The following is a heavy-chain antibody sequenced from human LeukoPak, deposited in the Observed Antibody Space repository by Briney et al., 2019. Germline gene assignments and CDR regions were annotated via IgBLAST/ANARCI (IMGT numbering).Heavy chain of an antibody. D-gene: IGHD3-22*01. CDR3: ARDRSNERYYYDSSGDFDH. Sequence: PGGSLRLSCAASGFTFSSYWMSWVRRTPGKGLEWVANIKNDGSGKYYVDSVKGRFTISRDNAKNSLYLQMNSLRAEDTAVYYCARDRSNERYYYDSSGDFDHWGQGTLVTVSS. CDR1: GFTFSSYW. CDR2: IKNDGSGK. V-gene: IGHV3-7*01. J-gene: IGHJ4*02.